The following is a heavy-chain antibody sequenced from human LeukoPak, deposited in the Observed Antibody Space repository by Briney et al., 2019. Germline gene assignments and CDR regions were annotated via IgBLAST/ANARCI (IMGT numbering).Heavy chain of an antibody. CDR2: ISGSGESA. J-gene: IGHJ4*01. D-gene: IGHD3-3*01. V-gene: IGHV3-23*01. Sequence: LAGGCLRLSCAASGFSFSNYAMTCVRQPPGKGLDSVAGISGSGESANYAAYVLGRFTSYRDNAKNTLHMQMNSLRDDDSGVYYCGKDRCFWSGADPDFWGHGTMVTVSS. CDR1: GFSFSNYA. CDR3: GKDRCFWSGADPDF.